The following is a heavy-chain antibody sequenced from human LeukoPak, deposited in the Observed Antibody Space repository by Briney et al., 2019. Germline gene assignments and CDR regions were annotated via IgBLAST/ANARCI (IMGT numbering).Heavy chain of an antibody. CDR1: GGSFSPYY. J-gene: IGHJ4*02. D-gene: IGHD5-12*01. Sequence: SETLSLTCAVYGGSFSPYYWSWIRQSPDKGLEWIGEINHSRSTNYNPSLKSRVTISVDTSKNQFSLKLSSVTAADTAVYYCASVSGYDVDYWGQGTLVTVSS. V-gene: IGHV4-34*01. CDR2: INHSRST. CDR3: ASVSGYDVDY.